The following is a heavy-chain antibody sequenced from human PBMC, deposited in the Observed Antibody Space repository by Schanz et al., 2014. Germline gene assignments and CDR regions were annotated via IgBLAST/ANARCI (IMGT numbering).Heavy chain of an antibody. D-gene: IGHD5-12*01. CDR2: IKGDSSVK. CDR1: GFTFSDHW. Sequence: EVQLVESGGALVQPGGSLRLSCSASGFTFSDHWMSWVRQAPGKGLEWVANIKGDSSVKAYVDSVRGRFTLSRDNGKNAVYLQMNSLRVEDTAVYYCARDPNSVNELDYWGQGTLVTVSS. CDR3: ARDPNSVNELDY. J-gene: IGHJ4*02. V-gene: IGHV3-7*03.